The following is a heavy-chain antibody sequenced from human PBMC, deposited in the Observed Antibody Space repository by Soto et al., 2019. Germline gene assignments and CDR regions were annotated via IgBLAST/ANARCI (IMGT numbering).Heavy chain of an antibody. CDR1: GYTFTGYY. D-gene: IGHD2-2*02. Sequence: ASVKVSCEASGYTFTGYYMHWVRQAPGQGLEWMGWINPNSGGTNYAQKFQGWVTMTRDTSISTAYMELSRLRSDDTAVYYCAREYVVVVPAAIRGGHYYYYYGMDVWGQGTTVTVSS. CDR3: AREYVVVVPAAIRGGHYYYYYGMDV. CDR2: INPNSGGT. V-gene: IGHV1-2*04. J-gene: IGHJ6*02.